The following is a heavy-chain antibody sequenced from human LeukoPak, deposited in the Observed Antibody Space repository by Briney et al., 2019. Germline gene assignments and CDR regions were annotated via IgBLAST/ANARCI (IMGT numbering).Heavy chain of an antibody. V-gene: IGHV4-39*02. J-gene: IGHJ5*02. CDR1: GGSISSSSYY. CDR3: ARERSQLAPEYNWFDP. D-gene: IGHD2-2*01. Sequence: SETLSLTCTVSGGSISSSSYYWGWIRQPPGKGLEWIGSIYYSGSTYYNPSLKSRVTISVDTSKNQFSLKLSSVTAADTAVYYCARERSQLAPEYNWFDPWGQGTLVTVSS. CDR2: IYYSGST.